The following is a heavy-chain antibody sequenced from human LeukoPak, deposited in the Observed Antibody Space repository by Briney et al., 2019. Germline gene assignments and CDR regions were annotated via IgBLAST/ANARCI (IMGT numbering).Heavy chain of an antibody. CDR3: ARERYYYDSSGQHFDY. J-gene: IGHJ4*02. D-gene: IGHD3-22*01. V-gene: IGHV4-59*12. CDR2: IYYTGNT. Sequence: SETLSLTCTVSGGSISNYYWNWIRQPPGKGLEWIGYIYYTGNTNYNPSLKSRVTMSVDTSKNQFSLKLSSVTAADTAVYYCARERYYYDSSGQHFDYWGQGTLVTVSS. CDR1: GGSISNYY.